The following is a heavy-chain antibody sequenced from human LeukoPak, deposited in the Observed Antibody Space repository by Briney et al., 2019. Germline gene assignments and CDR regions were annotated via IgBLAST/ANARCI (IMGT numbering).Heavy chain of an antibody. CDR3: AKSWPMVRGPIPFDY. CDR2: ISYDGSNK. Sequence: PGRSLRLSCAASGFTFSSYGMHWVRQAPGKGLEWVAVISYDGSNKYYADSVKGRFTISRDNSKNTLYLQMNSLRAEDTAVYYCAKSWPMVRGPIPFDYWGQGTLVTVSS. CDR1: GFTFSSYG. D-gene: IGHD3-10*01. J-gene: IGHJ4*02. V-gene: IGHV3-30*18.